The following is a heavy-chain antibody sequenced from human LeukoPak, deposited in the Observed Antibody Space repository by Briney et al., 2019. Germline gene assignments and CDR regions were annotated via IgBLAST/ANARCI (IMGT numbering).Heavy chain of an antibody. CDR2: VTYTGS. CDR1: GPSISSYY. CDR3: ARHVDTALIGAFHI. J-gene: IGHJ3*02. D-gene: IGHD5-18*01. V-gene: IGHV4-59*08. Sequence: SETLSLTCTVSGPSISSYYWSWLRQPPGKGPEWIGYVTYTGSKYNPSLKSRVTISTDRSKKEVSLRLSSVTAADTAMYFCARHVDTALIGAFHIWGQGTMVTVS.